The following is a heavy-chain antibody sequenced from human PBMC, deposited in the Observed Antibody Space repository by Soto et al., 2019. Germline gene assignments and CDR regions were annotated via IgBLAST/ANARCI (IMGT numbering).Heavy chain of an antibody. J-gene: IGHJ4*02. CDR3: ARGMAGIDY. V-gene: IGHV4-34*01. D-gene: IGHD6-19*01. CDR1: GGSFSGYY. CDR2: INHSGST. Sequence: PSETLSLTCAVCGGSFSGYYWSWIRQPPGKGLEWIGEINHSGSTNYNPSLKSRVTISVDTSKNQFSLKLSSVTAADTAVYYCARGMAGIDYWGQGTLVTVSS.